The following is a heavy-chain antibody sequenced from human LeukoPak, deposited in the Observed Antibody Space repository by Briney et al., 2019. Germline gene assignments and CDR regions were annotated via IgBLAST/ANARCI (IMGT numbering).Heavy chain of an antibody. D-gene: IGHD2-21*01. CDR1: GFSFGNYA. CDR3: VKDPRDTYGTNWFVS. Sequence: GGSLRLSCVASGFSFGNYAMSRVRQAPGKGLQWVSQISGTGGATWYAGFARDRFTISRDNSKKTLYLQMSGLRVEDTAMYYCVKDPRDTYGTNWFVSWGQGTLVIVSS. V-gene: IGHV3-23*01. CDR2: ISGTGGAT. J-gene: IGHJ5*01.